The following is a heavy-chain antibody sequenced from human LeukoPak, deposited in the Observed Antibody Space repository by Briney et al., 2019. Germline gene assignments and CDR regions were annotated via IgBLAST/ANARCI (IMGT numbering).Heavy chain of an antibody. J-gene: IGHJ4*02. V-gene: IGHV4-61*02. Sequence: SETLSLTCTVSGGSISSGSYYWSWIRQPAGKGLEWIGRIYTSGSTNYNPSLKSRVTISVDTSKNQFPLKLSSVTAADTAVYYCARDSSRYSYGLDWGQGPLVTVSS. CDR1: GGSISSGSYY. D-gene: IGHD5-18*01. CDR3: ARDSSRYSYGLD. CDR2: IYTSGST.